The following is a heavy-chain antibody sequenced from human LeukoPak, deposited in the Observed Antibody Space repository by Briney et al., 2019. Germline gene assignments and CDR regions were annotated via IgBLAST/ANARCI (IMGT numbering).Heavy chain of an antibody. CDR1: GYTFTGYY. V-gene: IGHV1-2*06. J-gene: IGHJ3*02. Sequence: ASVKVSCKASGYTFTGYYMRWVRQAPGQGLEWMGRINPNSGGTNYAQKFQGRVTMTRDTSISTAYMELSRLRSDDTAVYYCARYYDSSGYLIDDAFDIWGQGTMVTVSS. CDR2: INPNSGGT. D-gene: IGHD3-22*01. CDR3: ARYYDSSGYLIDDAFDI.